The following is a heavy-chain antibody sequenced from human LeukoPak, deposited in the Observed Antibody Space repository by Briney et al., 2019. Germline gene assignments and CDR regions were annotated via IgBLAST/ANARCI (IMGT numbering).Heavy chain of an antibody. J-gene: IGHJ4*02. CDR2: INWNSGSL. CDR1: GLTFDVFA. CDR3: AKGTGGYYGPFDS. V-gene: IGHV3-9*01. Sequence: GRSLRLSCAASGLTFDVFALFWVRQAPGKGLEYVSGINWNSGSLDYADSVKGRFTTSRDNAKNSLYLLMNSLRVEDTALYYCAKGTGGYYGPFDSWGQGTLVTVSS. D-gene: IGHD3-22*01.